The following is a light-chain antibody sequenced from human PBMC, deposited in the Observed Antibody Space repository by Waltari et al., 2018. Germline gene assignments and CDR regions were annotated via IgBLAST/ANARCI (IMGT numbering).Light chain of an antibody. V-gene: IGLV2-14*01. CDR1: SSAVGGHPY. CDR3: SSYSSVTNVV. Sequence: QSALTQPASVSGSPGQSITISCTGTSSAVGGHPYVSWYQQHPGEAPKLIIYDVSSRPSGFSPRFSASRSGNTASLTISGLRTEDEADYYCSSYSSVTNVVFGGGTKLTVL. CDR2: DVS. J-gene: IGLJ2*01.